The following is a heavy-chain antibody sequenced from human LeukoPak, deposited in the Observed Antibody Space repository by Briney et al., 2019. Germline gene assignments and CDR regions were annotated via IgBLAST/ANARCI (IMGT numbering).Heavy chain of an antibody. CDR2: ISGSGGST. J-gene: IGHJ4*02. CDR1: GFTFSNYA. D-gene: IGHD6-19*01. Sequence: GRTLRLSCAASGFTFSNYAMSWVRQVPGKGLEWVSTISGSGGSTYYADPLKGRFSISRDNSKNTLFLQMKSLRAEDTAVYYCAKERGYTSGLGTLDYWGQGTLDTVST. V-gene: IGHV3-23*01. CDR3: AKERGYTSGLGTLDY.